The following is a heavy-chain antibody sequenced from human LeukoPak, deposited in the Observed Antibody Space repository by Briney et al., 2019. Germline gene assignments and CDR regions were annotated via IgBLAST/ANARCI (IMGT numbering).Heavy chain of an antibody. CDR3: AREVRTAVAGLDY. J-gene: IGHJ4*02. Sequence: ASVKVSCKASGYTFTSYAMHWVRQAPGQRLEWMGWINAGNGNTKYSQKLQGRVTITRDTSASTAYMELSSLRSEDTAVYYCAREVRTAVAGLDYWGQGTLVTVSS. CDR1: GYTFTSYA. CDR2: INAGNGNT. V-gene: IGHV1-3*01. D-gene: IGHD6-19*01.